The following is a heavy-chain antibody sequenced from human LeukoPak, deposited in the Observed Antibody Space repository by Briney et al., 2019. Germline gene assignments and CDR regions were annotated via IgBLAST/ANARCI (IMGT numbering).Heavy chain of an antibody. V-gene: IGHV3-64*01. CDR3: AKDGSWYYFDY. D-gene: IGHD6-13*01. Sequence: PGGSLRLSCATSGFTFDSYSMHWVRQAPGKGLESVSAISSNGGSTYYANSVKGRFTISRDNSKNTLYLQMNSLRAEDTAVYYCAKDGSWYYFDYWGQGTLVTVSS. CDR2: ISSNGGST. CDR1: GFTFDSYS. J-gene: IGHJ4*02.